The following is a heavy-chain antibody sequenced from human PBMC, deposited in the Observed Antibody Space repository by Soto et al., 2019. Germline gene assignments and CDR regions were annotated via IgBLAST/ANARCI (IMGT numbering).Heavy chain of an antibody. CDR1: GFTFSSYA. Sequence: QVQLVESGGGVVQPGRSLRLSCAASGFTFSSYAMHWVRQAPGKGLEWVAVISYDGSNKYYADSVKGRFTISRDNSKNTLYLQMNSLRAEDTAVYYCAREGVLSFDYWGQGTLVTVSS. V-gene: IGHV3-30-3*01. CDR3: AREGVLSFDY. D-gene: IGHD2-8*01. CDR2: ISYDGSNK. J-gene: IGHJ4*02.